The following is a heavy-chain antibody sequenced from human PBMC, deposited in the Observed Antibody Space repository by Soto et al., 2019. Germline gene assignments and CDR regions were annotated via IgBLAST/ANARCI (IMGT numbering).Heavy chain of an antibody. J-gene: IGHJ6*02. D-gene: IGHD4-17*01. CDR1: GFTFSSYG. V-gene: IGHV3-30*18. Sequence: QVQLVESGGGVVQPGRSLRLSCAASGFTFSSYGMHWVRQAPGKGLEWVAVISYDGSNKYYADSVKGRFTISRDNSKNTLYLQMNSLRAEDTAVYYCAKDWRAPLFSYGDYELYYYYYGMDVWGQGTTVTVSS. CDR3: AKDWRAPLFSYGDYELYYYYYGMDV. CDR2: ISYDGSNK.